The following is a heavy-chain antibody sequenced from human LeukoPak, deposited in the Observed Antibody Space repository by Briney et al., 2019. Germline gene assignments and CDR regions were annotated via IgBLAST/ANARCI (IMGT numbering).Heavy chain of an antibody. V-gene: IGHV3-23*01. D-gene: IGHD2-15*01. CDR2: ISGSGGST. J-gene: IGHJ4*02. Sequence: GGSLRLSCAASGFTFSSYAMSWVRQAPGKGLEWVSAISGSGGSTYYADSVKGRFTISRDNSKNTLYLQMNSLRAEDTAVYYCAKASYCSGGSSYLVDYWGQRTLVTVSS. CDR3: AKASYCSGGSSYLVDY. CDR1: GFTFSSYA.